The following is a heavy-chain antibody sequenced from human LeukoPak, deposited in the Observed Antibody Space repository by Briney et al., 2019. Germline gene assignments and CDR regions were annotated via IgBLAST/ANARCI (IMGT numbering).Heavy chain of an antibody. V-gene: IGHV3-30*04. CDR3: ATGGRGYSGYDYGFDY. J-gene: IGHJ4*02. Sequence: GGSLRLSCAAPGFTFSSYAIPWVRQGPGKGVGGVAVISYDGSNKYYADSVKGRFTISRDNSKNTLYLQMNSLRAEDTAVYYCATGGRGYSGYDYGFDYWGQGTLVTVSS. D-gene: IGHD5-12*01. CDR1: GFTFSSYA. CDR2: ISYDGSNK.